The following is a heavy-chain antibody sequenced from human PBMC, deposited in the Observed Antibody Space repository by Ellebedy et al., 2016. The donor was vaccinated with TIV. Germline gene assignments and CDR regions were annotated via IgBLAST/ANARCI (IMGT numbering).Heavy chain of an antibody. J-gene: IGHJ4*02. Sequence: ASVKVSCXASGYTFTSYGISWVRQAPGQGLEWMGWISAYNGNTNYAQKLQGRVTMTTDTSTSTAYMELSSLRSEDTAVYYCARSAAGTNHFDYWGQGTLVTVSS. V-gene: IGHV1-18*01. CDR2: ISAYNGNT. CDR1: GYTFTSYG. D-gene: IGHD6-13*01. CDR3: ARSAAGTNHFDY.